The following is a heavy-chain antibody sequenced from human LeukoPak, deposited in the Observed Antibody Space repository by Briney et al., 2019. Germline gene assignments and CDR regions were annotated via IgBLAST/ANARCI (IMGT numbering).Heavy chain of an antibody. CDR3: ARDRRNIAVTGSNWFDF. CDR1: GFTFSNYG. Sequence: GGSLRLSCAASGFTFSNYGLHWVRQAPGKGLEWVAVISYDGSNKYYADSVKGRFTISRDNSRNTLWLQMNSLSTDDTAVYYCARDRRNIAVTGSNWFDFWGQGTVVTVSS. V-gene: IGHV3-30*03. CDR2: ISYDGSNK. D-gene: IGHD6-19*01. J-gene: IGHJ5*01.